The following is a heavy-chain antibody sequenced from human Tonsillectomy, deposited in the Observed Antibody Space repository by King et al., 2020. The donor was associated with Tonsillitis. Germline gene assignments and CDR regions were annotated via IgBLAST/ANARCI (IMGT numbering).Heavy chain of an antibody. CDR3: ARRGYYYDSTGYYFPN. V-gene: IGHV5-51*01. CDR2: IYPGDSDT. Sequence: QLVQSGAEVKKPGESLKISCKGSVYSFTSYWIGWVRHMPGKGLEWMGIIYPGDSDTRYSPSFQGQVTISADKSISTAYLQWSSLKASDTAMYYCARRGYYYDSTGYYFPNWGQGTLVTVSS. CDR1: VYSFTSYW. J-gene: IGHJ4*02. D-gene: IGHD3-22*01.